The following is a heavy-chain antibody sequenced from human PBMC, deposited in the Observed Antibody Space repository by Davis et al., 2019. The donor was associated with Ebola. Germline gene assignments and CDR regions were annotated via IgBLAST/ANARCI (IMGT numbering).Heavy chain of an antibody. J-gene: IGHJ4*02. V-gene: IGHV3-23*01. Sequence: GESLKISCVASGFTFSSYAMGWVRQAPGKGLEWVSTFTGYGINTYYADSVTGRFAISRDNSKNTLYLQMNSLRAEDTAVYYCARGSSSFDYWGQGTLVTVSS. CDR1: GFTFSSYA. CDR2: FTGYGINT. D-gene: IGHD6-13*01. CDR3: ARGSSSFDY.